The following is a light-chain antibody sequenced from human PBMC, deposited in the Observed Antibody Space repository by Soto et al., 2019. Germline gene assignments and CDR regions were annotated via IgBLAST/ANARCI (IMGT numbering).Light chain of an antibody. CDR1: QNINNY. V-gene: IGKV1-33*01. CDR3: QQANSFPLT. J-gene: IGKJ4*01. CDR2: DAS. Sequence: DIQMTQSPSSLSASVGDRVTITCQASQNINNYLNWYQQKPGRAPKLLIYDASNLEAGVPSRFRGSGSGTDFTLTISSLQPEDFATYYCQQANSFPLTFGGGTKVDIK.